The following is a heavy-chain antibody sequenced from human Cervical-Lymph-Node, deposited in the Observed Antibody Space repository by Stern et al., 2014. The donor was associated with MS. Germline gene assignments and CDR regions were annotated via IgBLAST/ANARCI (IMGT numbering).Heavy chain of an antibody. CDR1: GGSISSYY. D-gene: IGHD3-3*01. CDR3: AGSGTYYPDY. V-gene: IGHV4-59*08. Sequence: MQLVESGPGLVKPSETLSLTCSVSGGSISSYYWNWIRQPPGKGLEWIANVHYSGTTNYNPSLKSRVTILLNTSMNKISLKLTSVTAADPAVYYCAGSGTYYPDYWGQGILVTVSS. J-gene: IGHJ4*02. CDR2: VHYSGTT.